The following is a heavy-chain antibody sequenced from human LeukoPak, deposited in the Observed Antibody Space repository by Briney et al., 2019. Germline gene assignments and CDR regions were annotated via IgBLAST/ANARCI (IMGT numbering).Heavy chain of an antibody. CDR1: GFIFSSYW. V-gene: IGHV3-74*01. CDR3: ARDPQGSGWYGGTDDY. J-gene: IGHJ4*02. D-gene: IGHD6-19*01. Sequence: PGGSLRLSCAASGFIFSSYWMHWVRQGPGKGLVWVARISTDGSSTSYADSVKGRFTISRDNAKNTLYLQMDSLRAEDSAVYYCARDPQGSGWYGGTDDYWGQGTLVTVSS. CDR2: ISTDGSST.